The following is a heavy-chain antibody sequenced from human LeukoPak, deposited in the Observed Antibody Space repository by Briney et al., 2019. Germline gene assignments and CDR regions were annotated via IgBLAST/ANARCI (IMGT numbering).Heavy chain of an antibody. V-gene: IGHV3-7*01. Sequence: PGGSLRLSCAASRFTFSNYWMSWVRQAPGKGLEWVANIKQDGSEKYYVDSVKGRFTISRDNAENSLYLQMNSLRAEDTAVYYCARTTVTEIFDYWGQGTLVTVSS. CDR2: IKQDGSEK. CDR1: RFTFSNYW. J-gene: IGHJ4*02. CDR3: ARTTVTEIFDY. D-gene: IGHD4-11*01.